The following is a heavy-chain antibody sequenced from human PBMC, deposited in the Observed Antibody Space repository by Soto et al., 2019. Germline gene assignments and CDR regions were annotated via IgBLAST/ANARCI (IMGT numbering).Heavy chain of an antibody. D-gene: IGHD3-10*01. V-gene: IGHV3-23*01. J-gene: IGHJ4*02. CDR2: ISGSGGST. Sequence: PGGSLRLSCAASGCTFSSYAMSWVRQATGKGLEWVSAISGSGGSTYYADSVKGRFTISRDNSKNTLYLQMNSLRAEDTAVYYCAKEAPFRGYYGSGYYFDYWGQGTLVTVSS. CDR3: AKEAPFRGYYGSGYYFDY. CDR1: GCTFSSYA.